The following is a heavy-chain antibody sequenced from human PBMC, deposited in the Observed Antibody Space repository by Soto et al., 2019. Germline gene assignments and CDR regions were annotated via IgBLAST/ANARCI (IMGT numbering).Heavy chain of an antibody. D-gene: IGHD3-9*01. CDR1: GFTFSSYS. J-gene: IGHJ4*02. Sequence: GGSLRLSCAASGFTFSSYSMNWVRQAPGKGLEWVSYISSSSSTIYYADSVKGRFTISRDNAKNSLYLQMSSLKASDTAMYYCARRRRDILTGSPGTLDYWGQGTLVTVSS. CDR2: ISSSSSTI. V-gene: IGHV3-48*01. CDR3: ARRRRDILTGSPGTLDY.